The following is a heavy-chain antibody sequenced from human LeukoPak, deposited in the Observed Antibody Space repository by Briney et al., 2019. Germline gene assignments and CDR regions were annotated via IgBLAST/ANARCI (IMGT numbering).Heavy chain of an antibody. CDR3: AKDGQMGSSSPPKDY. CDR2: ISGSGGST. CDR1: GFTISSYA. J-gene: IGHJ4*02. V-gene: IGHV3-23*01. D-gene: IGHD6-6*01. Sequence: GGSLRLSCAASGFTISSYAMSWVRQAPGKGLEWVSTISGSGGSTYYADSVKGRFTISRDNSKNTLYLQMNSLRAEDTAVYYCAKDGQMGSSSPPKDYWGQGTLVTVSS.